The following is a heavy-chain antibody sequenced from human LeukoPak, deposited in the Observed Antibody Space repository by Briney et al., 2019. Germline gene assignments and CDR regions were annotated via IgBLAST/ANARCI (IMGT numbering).Heavy chain of an antibody. D-gene: IGHD3-16*02. J-gene: IGHJ4*02. CDR2: IGWNSGRI. CDR1: GFTFDDYA. V-gene: IGHV3-9*01. Sequence: GGSLRLSCAASGFTFDDYAMHWVRQVPGKGLEWVSGIGWNSGRIVYADSVKGRFTISRDNAKNSLYLQMNSLRAEDTALYYCVKPALDYVWGSYRPYYFDYWGQGTLVTVSS. CDR3: VKPALDYVWGSYRPYYFDY.